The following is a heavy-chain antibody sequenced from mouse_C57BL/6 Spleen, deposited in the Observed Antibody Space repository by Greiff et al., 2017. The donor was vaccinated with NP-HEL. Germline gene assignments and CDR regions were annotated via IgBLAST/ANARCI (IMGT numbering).Heavy chain of an antibody. CDR3: TRYDGYGYYAMDD. CDR2: IDPNSGGT. D-gene: IGHD2-3*01. Sequence: VQLQQPGAELVKPGASVKLSCTASGYTFTSYWMHWVKQRPGRGLEWIGRIDPNSGGTKYNEKFKSKATMTADKPSNTAYMQLSSLTSEDSAVYYCTRYDGYGYYAMDDWGQGTTVTFSS. V-gene: IGHV1-72*01. J-gene: IGHJ4*01. CDR1: GYTFTSYW.